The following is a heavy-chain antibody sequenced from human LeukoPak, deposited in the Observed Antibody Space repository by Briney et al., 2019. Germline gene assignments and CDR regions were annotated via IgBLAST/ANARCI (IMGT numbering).Heavy chain of an antibody. Sequence: GGSLRLSCAASGFTFSSYGMHWVRQAPGKGLEWVAFIRYDGSNKYYADSVKGRFTISRDNSKNTLYLQMNSLRAEDTAVYYCAKVGSLLLANDAFDIWGQGTMVTVSS. D-gene: IGHD2/OR15-2a*01. CDR3: AKVGSLLLANDAFDI. J-gene: IGHJ3*02. V-gene: IGHV3-30*02. CDR2: IRYDGSNK. CDR1: GFTFSSYG.